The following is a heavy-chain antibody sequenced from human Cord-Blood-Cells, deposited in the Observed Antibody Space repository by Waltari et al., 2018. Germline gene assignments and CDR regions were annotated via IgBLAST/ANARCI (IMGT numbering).Heavy chain of an antibody. J-gene: IGHJ2*01. Sequence: QVQLVQSGAAVKKPGASVKVSCKVSGYTLTELSIHWVPPAPGKGLGWMGGFDPEDGETIYAQKFQGRVTMTEDTSTDTAYMELSSLRSEDTAVYYCATEGRPGKAAAVRYFDLWGRGTLVTVSS. CDR3: ATEGRPGKAAAVRYFDL. CDR2: FDPEDGET. V-gene: IGHV1-24*01. CDR1: GYTLTELS. D-gene: IGHD6-13*01.